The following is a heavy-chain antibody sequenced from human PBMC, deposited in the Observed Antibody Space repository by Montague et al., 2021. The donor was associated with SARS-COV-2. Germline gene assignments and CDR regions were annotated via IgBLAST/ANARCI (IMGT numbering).Heavy chain of an antibody. CDR1: GGSISSGSYY. J-gene: IGHJ3*02. Sequence: TLSLTCTVSGGSISSGSYYWSWIRQPAGKGLEWIGRIYTTGRTNYNPSLKSRVTISVGTSKNQFSLKLSSVTAADTAAYYCASERAYDYGSGTYPGGFDXWGQGTMVTVSS. V-gene: IGHV4-61*02. CDR3: ASERAYDYGSGTYPGGFDX. CDR2: IYTTGRT. D-gene: IGHD3-10*01.